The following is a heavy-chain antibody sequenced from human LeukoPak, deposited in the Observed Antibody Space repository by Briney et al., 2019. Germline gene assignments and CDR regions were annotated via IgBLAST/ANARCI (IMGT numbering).Heavy chain of an antibody. CDR2: INPNSGGT. J-gene: IGHJ4*02. Sequence: GASVKVSCKASGYTFTRYYMHWVRQAPGQGLEWMGWINPNSGGTNYAQKFQGRVTMTRDTSISTAYMELSRLRSDDTAVYYCARDCSSTSCYQLDYWGQGTLVTVSS. V-gene: IGHV1-2*02. CDR3: ARDCSSTSCYQLDY. D-gene: IGHD2-2*01. CDR1: GYTFTRYY.